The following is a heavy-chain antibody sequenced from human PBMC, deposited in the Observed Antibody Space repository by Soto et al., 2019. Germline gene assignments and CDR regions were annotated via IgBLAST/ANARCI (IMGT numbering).Heavy chain of an antibody. CDR1: GVTFSSYA. CDR3: ARDHGGIIGTCRSYRWCYYYGMDV. CDR2: IIPIFGTA. Sequence: GASVKVSCKASGVTFSSYAISWVRQAPGQGLEWMGGIIPIFGTANYAQKFQGRVTITTDASTSTAYMELSSLRSEDTAVYYCARDHGGIIGTCRSYRWCYYYGMDVWGQGTTVTVSS. J-gene: IGHJ6*02. D-gene: IGHD1-7*01. V-gene: IGHV1-69*05.